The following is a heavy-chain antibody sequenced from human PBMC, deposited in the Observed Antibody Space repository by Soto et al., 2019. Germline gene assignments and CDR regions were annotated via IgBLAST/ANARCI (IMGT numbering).Heavy chain of an antibody. D-gene: IGHD3-10*01. CDR3: ARGFSAGKGSPPDF. J-gene: IGHJ4*02. CDR1: GFTFSNYA. Sequence: EVQLSESGGGLVQPGGSLRLSCAASGFTFSNYAMTWVRQAPGKGLEWVSGLSGSGGSTSSADSVKGRFAISRDNSKNTLYLQMNNLRDGDTAVYYCARGFSAGKGSPPDFGGQGTLVTVAS. CDR2: LSGSGGST. V-gene: IGHV3-23*01.